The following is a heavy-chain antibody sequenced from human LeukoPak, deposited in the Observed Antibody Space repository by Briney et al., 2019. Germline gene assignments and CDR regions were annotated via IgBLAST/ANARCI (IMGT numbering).Heavy chain of an antibody. D-gene: IGHD3-9*01. Sequence: SETLSLTCTVSGGSISSSSYYWGWIRQPPGKGLEWIGSIYYSGSTYYNPSLKSRVTISVDTSKNQFSLKLSSVTAADTAVYYCAREPSYYDILTGYYDRNSFDYWGQGTPGHRLL. J-gene: IGHJ4*02. CDR3: AREPSYYDILTGYYDRNSFDY. CDR1: GGSISSSSYY. CDR2: IYYSGST. V-gene: IGHV4-39*07.